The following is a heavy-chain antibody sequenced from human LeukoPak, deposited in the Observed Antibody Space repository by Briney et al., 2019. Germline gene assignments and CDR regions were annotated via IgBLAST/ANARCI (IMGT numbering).Heavy chain of an antibody. V-gene: IGHV4-34*01. J-gene: IGHJ5*02. CDR2: INHSGST. Sequence: SETLSLTCAVYGGSFSGYYWSWIRQPPGKGLEWIGEINHSGSTNYNPSLKSRVTISVDTSKNQFSLKLSSVTAADTAVYYCARHKYGSGSWYFFSWFDPWGQGTLVTVSS. D-gene: IGHD3-10*01. CDR3: ARHKYGSGSWYFFSWFDP. CDR1: GGSFSGYY.